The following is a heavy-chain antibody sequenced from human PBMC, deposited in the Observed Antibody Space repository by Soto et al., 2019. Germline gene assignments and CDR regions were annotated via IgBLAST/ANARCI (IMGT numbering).Heavy chain of an antibody. CDR1: GFTFSRYE. D-gene: IGHD5-12*01. CDR2: ISSSGSTK. V-gene: IGHV3-48*03. CDR3: ARVGDGYNLNY. J-gene: IGHJ4*02. Sequence: GGSLRLSCAASGFTFSRYEMNWVRQAPGRGLEWVSYISSSGSTKYYADSVKGRFTISRDNAKNSLYLQMNSLRVEDTAVYYCARVGDGYNLNYWGQGTLVTVSS.